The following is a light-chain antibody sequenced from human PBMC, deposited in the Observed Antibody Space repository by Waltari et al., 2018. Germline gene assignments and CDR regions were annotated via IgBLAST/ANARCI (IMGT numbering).Light chain of an antibody. CDR2: LGS. CDR3: MQSLQSPFT. V-gene: IGKV2-28*01. J-gene: IGKJ3*01. CDR1: QTLLSSNGSNY. Sequence: DIVMTQSPLSLPVTPGEPASISCRSSQTLLSSNGSNYLDWYLQRPGQSPQLLIYLGSLRASGVTDRFSGSGSGTDFTLKNSTVEAEDVGVYYCMQSLQSPFTFGPGTQVDIK.